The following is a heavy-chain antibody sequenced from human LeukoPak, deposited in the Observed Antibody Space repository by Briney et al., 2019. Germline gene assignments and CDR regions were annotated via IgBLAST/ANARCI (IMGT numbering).Heavy chain of an antibody. CDR2: ISNDGRST. V-gene: IGHV3-74*01. D-gene: IGHD4-17*01. CDR1: GFTFTNHW. J-gene: IGHJ4*02. Sequence: GGSLRLSCAVSGFTFTNHWMHWVRQVPGEGLLWVSRISNDGRSTNYADSVKGRFTISRDNAKNTLHLQMNSLRAGDTAMYYCSTSHNGDPDHFDYWGQGTLVTVSS. CDR3: STSHNGDPDHFDY.